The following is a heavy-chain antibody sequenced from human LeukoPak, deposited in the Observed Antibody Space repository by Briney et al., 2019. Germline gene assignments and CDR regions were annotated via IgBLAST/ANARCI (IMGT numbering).Heavy chain of an antibody. J-gene: IGHJ4*02. Sequence: PGGSLRLSCAASGFTFSNHNMNWVRQAPGKGLEWVSSISTSSSYIYYADSVKGRFTISRDNAKNSLYLQMNSLRAEDTAVYYCAKVTYGSGTYGAFDYWGQGTLVTVSS. V-gene: IGHV3-21*04. D-gene: IGHD3-10*01. CDR3: AKVTYGSGTYGAFDY. CDR1: GFTFSNHN. CDR2: ISTSSSYI.